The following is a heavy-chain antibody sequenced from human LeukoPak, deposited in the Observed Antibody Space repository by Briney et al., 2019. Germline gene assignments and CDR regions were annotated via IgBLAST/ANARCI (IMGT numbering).Heavy chain of an antibody. CDR3: ARDILRFGDGDDAFDI. Sequence: PGGSLRLSCAASGFTFSSYSMNWVRQAPGKGLEWVSSISSSSSYIYYADSVKGRFTISRDNAKNSLYPQMNSLRAEDTAVYYCARDILRFGDGDDAFDIWGQGTMVTVSS. CDR1: GFTFSSYS. J-gene: IGHJ3*02. CDR2: ISSSSSYI. V-gene: IGHV3-21*01. D-gene: IGHD3-10*01.